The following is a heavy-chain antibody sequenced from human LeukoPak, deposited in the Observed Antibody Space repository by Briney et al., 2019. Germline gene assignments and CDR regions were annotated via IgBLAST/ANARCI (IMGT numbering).Heavy chain of an antibody. D-gene: IGHD6-13*01. J-gene: IGHJ4*02. CDR2: MSSTGSYI. CDR1: GFTFGSYS. V-gene: IGHV3-21*01. Sequence: PGGSLRLSCAASGFTFGSYSMSWVRQAPGKGLEWVSSMSSTGSYISYADSVKGRFTISRDNAKNSLYLQMNSLRVEDTAVYYCATVGGSRWYGFSDYWGPGTLVTVSS. CDR3: ATVGGSRWYGFSDY.